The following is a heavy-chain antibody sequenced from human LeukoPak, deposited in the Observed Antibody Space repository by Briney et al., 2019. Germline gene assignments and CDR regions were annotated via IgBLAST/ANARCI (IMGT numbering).Heavy chain of an antibody. CDR1: GFPFCIYA. Sequence: GSLRLSCAASGFPFCIYAITLVRRAPGKGLEWVAAFSATDGSAQYAESVKGRFTISRDNSKNTLYLQMNRMRAEDTAVYYCAKARIEALGTGAFDVWGQGTMVTVSS. D-gene: IGHD6-13*01. J-gene: IGHJ3*01. CDR3: AKARIEALGTGAFDV. CDR2: FSATDGSA. V-gene: IGHV3-23*01.